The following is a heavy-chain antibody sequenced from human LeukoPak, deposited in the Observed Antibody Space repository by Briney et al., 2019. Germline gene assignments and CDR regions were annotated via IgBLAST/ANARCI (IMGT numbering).Heavy chain of an antibody. J-gene: IGHJ6*03. CDR3: ARATRPSYYDILTGYYWETYYYYYMDV. Sequence: ASVKVSCTASGYTFTSYYMHWVRQAPGQGLEWMGIINPSGGSTSYAQKFQGRVTMTRDMSTSTVYMELSRLRSEDTAVYYCARATRPSYYDILTGYYWETYYYYYMDVWGKGTTVTISS. V-gene: IGHV1-46*01. D-gene: IGHD3-9*01. CDR2: INPSGGST. CDR1: GYTFTSYY.